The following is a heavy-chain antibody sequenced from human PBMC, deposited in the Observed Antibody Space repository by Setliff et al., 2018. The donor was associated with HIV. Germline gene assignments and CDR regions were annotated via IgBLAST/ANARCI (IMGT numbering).Heavy chain of an antibody. CDR2: IYYSGST. CDR3: AGHGSNWFDP. Sequence: PSETLSLTCTVSGGSISGSYYYWGWIRQPPGKGLEWIGSIYYSGSTYYNPSLKSRVTISVDTSKNQFYLRLSSVTAADTAVYYCAGHGSNWFDPWGQGTQVTVSS. J-gene: IGHJ5*02. D-gene: IGHD3-10*01. V-gene: IGHV4-39*01. CDR1: GGSISGSYYY.